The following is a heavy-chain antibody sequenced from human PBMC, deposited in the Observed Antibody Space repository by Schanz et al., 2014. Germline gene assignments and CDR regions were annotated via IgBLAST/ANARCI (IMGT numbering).Heavy chain of an antibody. CDR2: INPNTGGT. J-gene: IGHJ6*02. V-gene: IGHV1-2*04. CDR1: GYTFTSDS. CDR3: ARDDRAYYCSMDV. Sequence: QVQLVQSGAEVKKPGASVKVSCKASGYTFTSDSMHWVRQAPGQGLEWMGWINPNTGGTNFAQKFQGWVTVTRDTSISTVYMELSRVTYEDTAVYYCARDDRAYYCSMDVWGQGTTVTVSS. D-gene: IGHD3-22*01.